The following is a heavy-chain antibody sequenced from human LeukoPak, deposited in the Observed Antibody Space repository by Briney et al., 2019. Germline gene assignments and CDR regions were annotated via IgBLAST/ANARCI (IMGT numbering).Heavy chain of an antibody. Sequence: GRPLRLSCAASGFTFSSYGMHWVRQAPGKGLEWVAVISYDGSNKYYADSVEGRFTISRDNSKNTLYLQMNSLRAEDTAVYYCAKDRTKLYSRYPTASFDPWGQGTLVTVSS. J-gene: IGHJ5*02. CDR1: GFTFSSYG. CDR3: AKDRTKLYSRYPTASFDP. CDR2: ISYDGSNK. V-gene: IGHV3-30*18. D-gene: IGHD6-13*01.